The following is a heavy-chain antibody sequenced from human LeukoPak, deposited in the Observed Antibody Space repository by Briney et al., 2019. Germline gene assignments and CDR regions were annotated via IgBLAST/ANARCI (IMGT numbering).Heavy chain of an antibody. V-gene: IGHV1-8*01. CDR3: ARHAGPPTTVTIHFDY. CDR1: GYTFTSYD. CDR2: MNPNSGNT. D-gene: IGHD4-17*01. J-gene: IGHJ4*02. Sequence: ASVKVSCKASGYTFTSYDINWVRQATGQGLEWMGWMNPNSGNTGYAQKFQGRVTMTRNTSISTAHMELSSLRSEDTAVYYCARHAGPPTTVTIHFDYWGQGTLVTVSS.